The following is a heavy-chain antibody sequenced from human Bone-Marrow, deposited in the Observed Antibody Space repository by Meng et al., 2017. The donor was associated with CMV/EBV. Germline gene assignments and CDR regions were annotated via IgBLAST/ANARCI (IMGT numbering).Heavy chain of an antibody. J-gene: IGHJ5*02. CDR1: GGTFSSYA. Sequence: SVKVSCKASGGTFSSYAISWVRQAPGQGLEWMGGIIPIFGTANYAQKFQGRVTITTDESTSTAYMELSSLRSEDTAVYYCARDGGLAGYNWFDPWGQGTLVTGAS. V-gene: IGHV1-69*05. CDR3: ARDGGLAGYNWFDP. CDR2: IIPIFGTA. D-gene: IGHD2-15*01.